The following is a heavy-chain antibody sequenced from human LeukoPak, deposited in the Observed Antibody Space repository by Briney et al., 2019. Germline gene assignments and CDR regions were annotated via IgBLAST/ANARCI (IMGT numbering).Heavy chain of an antibody. Sequence: GASVKVSCKASGGTFSSYAISWVRQAPGQGLEWMGGIIPIFGTANYAQKFQGRVTITVDESTSTAYMELSSLRSEDTAVYYCARDGYCSSTSCPLDYWGQGTLVTVSS. CDR3: ARDGYCSSTSCPLDY. D-gene: IGHD2-2*03. V-gene: IGHV1-69*01. J-gene: IGHJ4*02. CDR1: GGTFSSYA. CDR2: IIPIFGTA.